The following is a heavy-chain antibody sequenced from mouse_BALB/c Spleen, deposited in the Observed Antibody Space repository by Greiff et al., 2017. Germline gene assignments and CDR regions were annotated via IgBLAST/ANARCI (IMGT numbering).Heavy chain of an antibody. V-gene: IGHV5-6*01. CDR2: ISSGGSYT. CDR3: ARPYYGSSYAWFAY. Sequence: EVQLVESGGDLVKPGGSLKLSCAASGFTFSSYGMSWVRQTPDKRLEWVATISSGGSYTYYPDSVKGRFTISRDNAKNTLYLQMSSLKSEDTAMYYCARPYYGSSYAWFAYWGQGTLVTVSA. D-gene: IGHD1-1*01. CDR1: GFTFSSYG. J-gene: IGHJ3*01.